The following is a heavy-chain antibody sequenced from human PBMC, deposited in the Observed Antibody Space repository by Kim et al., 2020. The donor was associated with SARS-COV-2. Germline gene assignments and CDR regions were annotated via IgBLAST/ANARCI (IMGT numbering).Heavy chain of an antibody. CDR2: IHAANGNT. D-gene: IGHD3-16*01. CDR1: GDRFTTFS. CDR3: TKDLSYGGLEFGS. Sequence: ASVKVSCKASGDRFTTFSMHWVRQAPGQRLEWMGWIHAANGNTVYAESFHGRITISRDTSAETDYMELSSLTSTDTAMYYCTKDLSYGGLEFGSWGQGTLVSVSS. V-gene: IGHV1-3*01. J-gene: IGHJ5*01.